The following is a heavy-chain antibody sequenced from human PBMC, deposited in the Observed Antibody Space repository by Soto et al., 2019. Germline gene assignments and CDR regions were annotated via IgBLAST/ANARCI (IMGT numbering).Heavy chain of an antibody. CDR1: GFTFSDFY. CDR3: VRGGGGGQFDY. J-gene: IGHJ4*02. V-gene: IGHV3-11*06. D-gene: IGHD2-21*01. Sequence: LRLSCAASGFTFSDFYMTWVRQAPGKGLEWLSYISINSNHKEYGDSVKGRHTISRDNAKNSLYLQMNSLRADDTAVYYCVRGGGGGQFDYWGQGNLVTLSS. CDR2: ISINSNHK.